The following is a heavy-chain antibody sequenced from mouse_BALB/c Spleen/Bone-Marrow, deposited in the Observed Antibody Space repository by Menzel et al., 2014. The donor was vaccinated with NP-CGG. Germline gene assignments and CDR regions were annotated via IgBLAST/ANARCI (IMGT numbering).Heavy chain of an antibody. CDR2: ISSGSSTI. V-gene: IGHV5-17*02. CDR1: GFTFSSFG. D-gene: IGHD2-4*01. Sequence: EVMLVESGGGLVQPGGSRKVSCAASGFTFSSFGMHWVRQAPEKGLEWVAYISSGSSTIYYADTVKGRFTISRDNPKSTLFLQMTSLRSEDTAMYYCARSTMITTGYYYAMDYWGQGTSVTVSS. J-gene: IGHJ4*01. CDR3: ARSTMITTGYYYAMDY.